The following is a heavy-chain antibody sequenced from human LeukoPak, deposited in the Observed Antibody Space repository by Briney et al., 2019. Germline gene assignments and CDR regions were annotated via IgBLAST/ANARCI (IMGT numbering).Heavy chain of an antibody. D-gene: IGHD4-17*01. J-gene: IGHJ4*02. CDR1: GITLSNYG. CDR2: ISNSGGST. Sequence: GGSLRLSCAVSGITLSNYGMSWVRQAPGKGLEWVAGISNSGGSTNYADSVKGRFTISRDNPKNTLYLQMNSLRAEDTAVYYCARVPTTVTYTDYWGQGTLVTVSS. V-gene: IGHV3-23*01. CDR3: ARVPTTVTYTDY.